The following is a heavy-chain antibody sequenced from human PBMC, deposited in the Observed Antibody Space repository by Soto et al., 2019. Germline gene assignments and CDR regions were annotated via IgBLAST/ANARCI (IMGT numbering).Heavy chain of an antibody. V-gene: IGHV1-69*13. CDR3: ARESTAPATAHFDY. D-gene: IGHD4-17*01. CDR1: GGTFSSYA. J-gene: IGHJ4*02. Sequence: GASVKVSCKASGGTFSSYAISWVRQAPGQGLEWMGGIIPIFGTANYAQKFQGRVTITADESTSTAYMELSSLRSEDTAVYYCARESTAPATAHFDYWGQGTLVTVSS. CDR2: IIPIFGTA.